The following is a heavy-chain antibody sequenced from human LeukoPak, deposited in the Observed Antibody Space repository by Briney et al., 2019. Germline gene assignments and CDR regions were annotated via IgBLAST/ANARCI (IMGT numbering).Heavy chain of an antibody. Sequence: PGGSLRLSCAASGFTFSSYSMNWVRQAPGKGLEWVSSISSSSSYIYYADSVKGRFTISRDNAKNSLYLQMNSLRAEDTAVYYCARGKGSGSYSKGLDYWGQGTLVTVSS. CDR1: GFTFSSYS. CDR2: ISSSSSYI. CDR3: ARGKGSGSYSKGLDY. D-gene: IGHD3-10*01. V-gene: IGHV3-21*01. J-gene: IGHJ4*02.